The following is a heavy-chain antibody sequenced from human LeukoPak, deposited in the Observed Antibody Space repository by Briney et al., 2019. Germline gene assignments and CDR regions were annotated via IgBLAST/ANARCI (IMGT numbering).Heavy chain of an antibody. Sequence: SETLSLTCAVYGGSFSGYFWSYIRQPPGKGPEWLGEISHSGSTNYSPSLKSRVTISVDTSKNQFSPKLSSVTAADTAVYYCARALHGGSYFLDYWGQGSLVTVSS. J-gene: IGHJ4*02. CDR2: ISHSGST. V-gene: IGHV4-34*01. CDR1: GGSFSGYF. CDR3: ARALHGGSYFLDY. D-gene: IGHD1-26*01.